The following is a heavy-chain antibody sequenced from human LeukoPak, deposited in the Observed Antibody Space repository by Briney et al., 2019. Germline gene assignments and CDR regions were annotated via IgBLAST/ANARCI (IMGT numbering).Heavy chain of an antibody. D-gene: IGHD7-27*01. Sequence: PGGSLRLSCAASGFTFSIYSMNWVRQAPGKGLEWVSSISSSSSYIYYADSVKGRFTISRDNAKNSLYLQMTSLRAEDTAVYYCARSAFNWEAIYYFDYWGQGTLVTVSS. J-gene: IGHJ4*02. V-gene: IGHV3-21*01. CDR2: ISSSSSYI. CDR1: GFTFSIYS. CDR3: ARSAFNWEAIYYFDY.